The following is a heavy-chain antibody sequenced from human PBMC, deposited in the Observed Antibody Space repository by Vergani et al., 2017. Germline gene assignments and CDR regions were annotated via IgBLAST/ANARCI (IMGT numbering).Heavy chain of an antibody. J-gene: IGHJ5*02. CDR2: ISSSGSTI. D-gene: IGHD4-11*01. V-gene: IGHV3-11*04. CDR1: GFTFSDYY. CDR3: ARDRMMTTVTTWMGFDP. Sequence: QVQLVESGGGLVKPGGSLRLSCAASGFTFSDYYMSWIRQAPGNGLEWVSYISSSGSTIYYADSVKGRFTISRDNAKNSLYLQMNSLRAEDTAVYYCARDRMMTTVTTWMGFDPWGQGTLVTVSS.